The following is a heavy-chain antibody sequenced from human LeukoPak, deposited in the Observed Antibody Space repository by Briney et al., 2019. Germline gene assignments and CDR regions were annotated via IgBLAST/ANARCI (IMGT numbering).Heavy chain of an antibody. D-gene: IGHD4-17*01. CDR3: AKSDQSTVTTRALAFDY. CDR1: GFTFSSYA. CDR2: ISGSGGST. V-gene: IGHV3-23*01. J-gene: IGHJ4*02. Sequence: KPGGSLRLPCAASGFTFSSYAMSWVRQAPGKGLEWVSAISGSGGSTYYADSVKGRFTISRDNSKNTLYLQMNSLRAEDTAVYYCAKSDQSTVTTRALAFDYWGQGTLVTVSS.